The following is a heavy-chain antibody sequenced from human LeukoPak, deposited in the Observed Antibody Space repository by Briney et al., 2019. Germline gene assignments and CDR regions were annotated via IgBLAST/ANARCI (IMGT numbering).Heavy chain of an antibody. V-gene: IGHV1-2*02. J-gene: IGHJ6*02. D-gene: IGHD2-15*01. CDR3: ARVRSDYYYYYGMDV. CDR1: GYTFTGYY. Sequence: ASVKVSCKASGYTFTGYYMHWVRQAPGQGLEWMGWINPNSGGTNYAQKFQGRVTMTRDTSISTAYMELSRLRSDDTAVYYCARVRSDYYYYYGMDVWGQGTTVTVSS. CDR2: INPNSGGT.